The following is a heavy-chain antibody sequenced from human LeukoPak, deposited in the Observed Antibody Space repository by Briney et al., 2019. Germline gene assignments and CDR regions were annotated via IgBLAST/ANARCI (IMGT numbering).Heavy chain of an antibody. J-gene: IGHJ3*02. CDR3: ARGYYDFWSGPPLRARLNAFDI. CDR2: IYTSGSA. D-gene: IGHD3-3*01. CDR1: GGSISSYY. Sequence: SETLSLTCTVSGGSISSYYWSWIRQPAGKGLEWIGRIYTSGSANYNPSLKSQVTMSVDTSKNQFSLKLSSVTAADTAVYYCARGYYDFWSGPPLRARLNAFDIWGQGTMVTVSS. V-gene: IGHV4-4*07.